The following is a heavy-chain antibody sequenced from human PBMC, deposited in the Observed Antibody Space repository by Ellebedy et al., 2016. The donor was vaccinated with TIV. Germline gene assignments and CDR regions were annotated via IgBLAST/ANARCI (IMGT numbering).Heavy chain of an antibody. D-gene: IGHD2-21*02. CDR3: ARDSACGGDCYSHY. CDR2: IYYSGST. J-gene: IGHJ4*02. V-gene: IGHV4-31*03. Sequence: SETLSLTXTVSGGSISSGGYYWSWIRQHPGKGLEWIGYIYYSGSTCYNPSLKSRVTISVDTSKNQFSLKLSSVTAADTAVYYCARDSACGGDCYSHYWGQGTLVTVSS. CDR1: GGSISSGGYY.